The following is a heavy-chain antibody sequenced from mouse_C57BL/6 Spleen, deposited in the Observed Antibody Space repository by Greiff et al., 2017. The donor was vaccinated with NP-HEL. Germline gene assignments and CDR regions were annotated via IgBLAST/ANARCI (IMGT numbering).Heavy chain of an antibody. D-gene: IGHD3-3*01. CDR3: ARVRAGTEYFDV. J-gene: IGHJ1*03. Sequence: VKLQESGAELARPGASVKMSCKASGYTFTSYTMHWVKQRPGQGLEWIGYINPSSGYTKYNQKFKDKATLTADKSSSTAYMQLSSLTSEDSAVYYCARVRAGTEYFDVWGTGTTVTVSS. V-gene: IGHV1-4*01. CDR1: GYTFTSYT. CDR2: INPSSGYT.